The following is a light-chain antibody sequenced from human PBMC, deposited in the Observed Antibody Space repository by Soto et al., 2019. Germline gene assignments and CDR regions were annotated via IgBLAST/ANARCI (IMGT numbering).Light chain of an antibody. CDR3: QQYNNRPPWT. CDR1: QSVGSN. CDR2: GAS. J-gene: IGKJ1*01. Sequence: EMVMTQSPATLSVSPGERATLSCRASQSVGSNLAWYQQKPGQAPRLLMYGASTRATGVPARFSGSGSGAEFTLTISSLQSEDFAVYYCQQYNNRPPWTFGQGTKVEIE. V-gene: IGKV3-15*01.